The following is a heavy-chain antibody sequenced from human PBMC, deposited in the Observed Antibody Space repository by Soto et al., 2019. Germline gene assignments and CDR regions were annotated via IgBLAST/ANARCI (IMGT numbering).Heavy chain of an antibody. CDR3: AKDGGGSYYFDY. V-gene: IGHV3-30*18. CDR2: ISYDGSNK. J-gene: IGHJ4*02. D-gene: IGHD1-26*01. Sequence: QVQLVESGGGVVQPGRSLRLSCAASGFTFSSYGMHWVRQAPGKGLEWVAVISYDGSNKYYADSVKGRFTISRDNSKNTLYLQMNSLRAEDTAVYYCAKDGGGSYYFDYWGQGTLVTVSS. CDR1: GFTFSSYG.